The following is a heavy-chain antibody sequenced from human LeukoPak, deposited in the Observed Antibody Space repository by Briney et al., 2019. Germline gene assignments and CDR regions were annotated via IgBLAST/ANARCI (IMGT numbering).Heavy chain of an antibody. Sequence: ASVKVSCKASGYTFTSYGISWVRQAPGQGLEWMGWISAYNGNTNYTQKLQGRVTMTTDTSTSTAYMELRSLRSEDTAVYYCARDILTGYYNRHFDYWGQGTLVTVSS. J-gene: IGHJ4*02. D-gene: IGHD3-9*01. CDR1: GYTFTSYG. V-gene: IGHV1-18*01. CDR2: ISAYNGNT. CDR3: ARDILTGYYNRHFDY.